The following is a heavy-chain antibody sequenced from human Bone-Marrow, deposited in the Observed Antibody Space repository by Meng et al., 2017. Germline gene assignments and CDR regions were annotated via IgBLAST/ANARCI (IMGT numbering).Heavy chain of an antibody. CDR1: GASISSSHW. J-gene: IGHJ5*02. D-gene: IGHD3-3*01. CDR2: IYHDGST. CDR3: ARAAYDIWSGYAP. V-gene: IGHV4-4*02. Sequence: VQLQGSGPGLVKPSGALSLTCAVSGASISSSHWWGWVRQPPGKGLEWIGEIYHDGSTNYTPSLKNRVTISVDKSKNQFSLKLSSVTAADTAVYYCARAAYDIWSGYAPWGQGSLVTVSS.